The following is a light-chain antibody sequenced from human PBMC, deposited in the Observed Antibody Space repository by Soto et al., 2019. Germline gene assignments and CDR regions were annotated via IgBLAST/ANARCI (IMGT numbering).Light chain of an antibody. CDR2: ANS. V-gene: IGLV1-40*01. Sequence: QSVVTQPPSVSGAPGQRVTISCTGNSSNIGAGYDVHWYQQLPGTAPKLLIYANSDRPSGVPDRFSGSKSGTSASLAITGLQADDEADYYCQSYDNSLSGSRVFGGGTKLTVL. CDR3: QSYDNSLSGSRV. CDR1: SSNIGAGYD. J-gene: IGLJ3*02.